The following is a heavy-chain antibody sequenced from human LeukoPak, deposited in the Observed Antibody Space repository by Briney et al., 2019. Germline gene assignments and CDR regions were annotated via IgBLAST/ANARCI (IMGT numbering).Heavy chain of an antibody. Sequence: PSETLSLTCTVSGGSISSYYWSWIRQPAGKGLEWIGRIYTSGSTNYNPSLKSRVTMSVDTSKNQFSLKLSSVTAADTAVYYCARDLGYSYPADYYYMDVWGKGTTVTVSS. D-gene: IGHD5-18*01. J-gene: IGHJ6*03. CDR1: GGSISSYY. CDR3: ARDLGYSYPADYYYMDV. CDR2: IYTSGST. V-gene: IGHV4-4*07.